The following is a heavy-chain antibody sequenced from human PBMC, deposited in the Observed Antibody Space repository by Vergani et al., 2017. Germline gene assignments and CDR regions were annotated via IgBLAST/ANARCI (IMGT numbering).Heavy chain of an antibody. Sequence: QVQLVQSGSELKKPGASVKVSCKASGYTFTSYAMNWVRQAPGQGLEWMGWINTNTGNPTYAQGFTGRFVFSLDTSVSTAYLQISSLKAEDTAVYYCARDQRDXVVVVAATHWFDPWGQGTLVTVSS. V-gene: IGHV7-4-1*02. CDR2: INTNTGNP. J-gene: IGHJ5*02. CDR3: ARDQRDXVVVVAATHWFDP. D-gene: IGHD2-15*01. CDR1: GYTFTSYA.